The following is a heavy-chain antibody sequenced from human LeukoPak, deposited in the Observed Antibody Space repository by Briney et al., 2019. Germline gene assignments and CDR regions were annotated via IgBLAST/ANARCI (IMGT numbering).Heavy chain of an antibody. CDR2: IIPIFGTA. Sequence: GASVKVSCKASGGTFSSYAISWERQAPGQGLEWMGGIIPIFGTANYAQKFQGGVTITADESTSTAYMELSSLRSEDTAVYYCAVSVVVVAATDMIDYWGQGTLVTVSS. CDR3: AVSVVVVAATDMIDY. CDR1: GGTFSSYA. J-gene: IGHJ4*02. D-gene: IGHD2-15*01. V-gene: IGHV1-69*13.